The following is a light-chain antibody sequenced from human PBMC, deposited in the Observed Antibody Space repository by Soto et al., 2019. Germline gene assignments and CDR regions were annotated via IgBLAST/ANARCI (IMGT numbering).Light chain of an antibody. CDR2: GAS. Sequence: EVVLTQSPNTLPLSPGESATLSCRASQAVSSTYLVWYQQKPGLAPRLLIYGASSRAPGISDRFSGSGSGTDFTLTISRLEPEDFAVYYCHQCGNSWWTFGEGTKVEIK. J-gene: IGKJ1*01. V-gene: IGKV3-20*01. CDR3: HQCGNSWWT. CDR1: QAVSSTY.